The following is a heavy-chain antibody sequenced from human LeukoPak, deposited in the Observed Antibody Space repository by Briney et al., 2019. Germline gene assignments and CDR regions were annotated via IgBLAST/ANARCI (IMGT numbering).Heavy chain of an antibody. CDR2: FDPEDGET. D-gene: IGHD5-12*01. Sequence: ASVKVSCKVSGYTLTELSMHWVRQAPGKGLEWMGGFDPEDGETIYAQKFQGRVTMTEDTSTDTAYMELSSLRSEDTAVYYCATGVATIGGGYYYYYMNVWGKGTTVTVSS. V-gene: IGHV1-24*01. CDR3: ATGVATIGGGYYYYYMNV. CDR1: GYTLTELS. J-gene: IGHJ6*03.